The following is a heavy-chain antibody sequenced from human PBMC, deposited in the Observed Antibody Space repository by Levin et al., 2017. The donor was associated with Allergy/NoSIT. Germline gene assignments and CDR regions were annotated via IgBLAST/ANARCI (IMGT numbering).Heavy chain of an antibody. V-gene: IGHV4-4*07. CDR3: ARGPWYGGSHNYFDP. Sequence: SETLSLTCTVSGGPITNFYWSWIRQPAGKGLEWIGRFYSFTSTDYNPSLKSRATMSVDTSKNQFSLKLTSVTAADTAVYYCARGPWYGGSHNYFDPWGQGILVTVSS. J-gene: IGHJ5*02. CDR2: FYSFTST. D-gene: IGHD1-26*01. CDR1: GGPITNFY.